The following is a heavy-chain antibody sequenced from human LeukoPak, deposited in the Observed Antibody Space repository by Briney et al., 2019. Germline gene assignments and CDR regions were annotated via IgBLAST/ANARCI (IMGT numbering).Heavy chain of an antibody. CDR1: GYTFTSYA. CDR2: INTNTGNP. V-gene: IGHV7-4-1*02. Sequence: ASVKVSCKASGYTFTSYAMNWVRQAPGQGLEWMGWINTNTGNPTYAQGFTGRFVFSLDTSVSTAYLQMNSLKTEDTAVYYCSKAKAVAGTDRDLFDYWGQGTLVTVSS. CDR3: SKAKAVAGTDRDLFDY. D-gene: IGHD6-19*01. J-gene: IGHJ4*02.